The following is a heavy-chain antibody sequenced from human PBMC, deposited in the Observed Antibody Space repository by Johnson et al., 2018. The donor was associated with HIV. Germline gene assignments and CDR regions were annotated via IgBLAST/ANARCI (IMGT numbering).Heavy chain of an antibody. CDR2: ISSSGSTI. CDR3: ARDRVVRIMITFGGNDAFDI. J-gene: IGHJ3*02. Sequence: QVQLVESGGGLVKPGGSLRLSCAASGFTFSDYYMSWIRQAPGKGLEWVSYISSSGSTIYYADSVKGRFTISRDNGKNSLYLQMNSLRAEDTAVYYWARDRVVRIMITFGGNDAFDIWGLGTMVTVSS. CDR1: GFTFSDYY. D-gene: IGHD3-16*01. V-gene: IGHV3-11*04.